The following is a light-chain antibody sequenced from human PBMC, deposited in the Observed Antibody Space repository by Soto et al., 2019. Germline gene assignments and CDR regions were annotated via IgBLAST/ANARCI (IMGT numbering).Light chain of an antibody. V-gene: IGLV2-11*01. J-gene: IGLJ2*01. CDR1: SSDVGGYNY. Sequence: QSVLTPARSVFGSPGQSVTISCTGTSSDVGGYNYVSWYQQHPGKAPKLMIYDVSKLPSGVPDRFSGSKSGNTASLTISGLQAEDEADYYCCSYAGSYTYVVFGGGTKVTVL. CDR2: DVS. CDR3: CSYAGSYTYVV.